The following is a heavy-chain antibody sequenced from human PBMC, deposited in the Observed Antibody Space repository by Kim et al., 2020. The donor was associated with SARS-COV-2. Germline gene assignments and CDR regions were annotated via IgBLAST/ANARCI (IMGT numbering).Heavy chain of an antibody. CDR2: IYYSGST. CDR1: GGSISSSSYY. D-gene: IGHD6-13*01. J-gene: IGHJ4*02. V-gene: IGHV4-39*01. CDR3: ARHKRVSEVY. Sequence: SETLSLTCTVSGGSISSSSYYWGWIRQPPGKGLEWIGSIYYSGSTYYNPSLKSRVTISVDTSKNQFSLKLSSVTAADTAVYYCARHKRVSEVYWGQGTLVTVSS.